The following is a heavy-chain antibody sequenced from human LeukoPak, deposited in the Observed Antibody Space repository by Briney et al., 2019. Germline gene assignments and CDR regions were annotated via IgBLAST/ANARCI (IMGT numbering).Heavy chain of an antibody. CDR1: GFTFSSYA. Sequence: GGSLRLSCAASGFTFSSYAMSWVRQAPGKGLEWVSAISGSGGSTYYADSVKGRFTISRDNSKNTLYLQMNSLRAEDTAVYYCEGVGDQLLWSYYYYGMDVWGQGATVTVSS. CDR3: EGVGDQLLWSYYYYGMDV. CDR2: ISGSGGST. D-gene: IGHD2-2*01. J-gene: IGHJ6*02. V-gene: IGHV3-23*01.